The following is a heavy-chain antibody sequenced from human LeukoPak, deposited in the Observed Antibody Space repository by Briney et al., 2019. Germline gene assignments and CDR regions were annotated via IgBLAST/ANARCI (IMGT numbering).Heavy chain of an antibody. CDR2: IIPIFGTA. D-gene: IGHD3-22*01. Sequence: SVKVSCKASGGTFSSYAISWVRQAPGQGLEWMGGIIPIFGTANYAQKFQGRVTITADESTGTAYMELSSLRSEDTAVYYCARQGDSSGYYYSFDYWGQGTLVTVSS. J-gene: IGHJ4*02. CDR1: GGTFSSYA. V-gene: IGHV1-69*01. CDR3: ARQGDSSGYYYSFDY.